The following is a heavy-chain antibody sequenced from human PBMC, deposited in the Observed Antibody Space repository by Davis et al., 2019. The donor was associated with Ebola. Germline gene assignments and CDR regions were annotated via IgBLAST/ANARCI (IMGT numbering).Heavy chain of an antibody. CDR3: ARGWLRGGMDV. J-gene: IGHJ6*04. Sequence: MPSETLSLTCAISGDSVSSGGWHWIRQSPSRGLEWLGRTYYSSKWYHDYAVSLKSRITINPDTSKNHFSRQLNSVTPEDKDLYYCARGWLRGGMDVWGEGTTVTVSS. CDR2: TYYSSKWYH. D-gene: IGHD5-18*01. CDR1: GDSVSSGG. V-gene: IGHV6-1*01.